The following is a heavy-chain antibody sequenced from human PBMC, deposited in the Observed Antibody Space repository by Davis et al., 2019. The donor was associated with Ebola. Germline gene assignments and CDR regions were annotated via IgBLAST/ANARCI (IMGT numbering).Heavy chain of an antibody. D-gene: IGHD1-26*01. CDR2: ISGSGGST. J-gene: IGHJ4*02. Sequence: GESLKISCAASGFTFSDYYMSWVRQAPGKGLEWISAISGSGGSTYYADSVKGRFTISRDNSKNTLYLQMNSLRAEDTAVYYCAKDTVGATNWGQGTLVTVSS. CDR1: GFTFSDYY. V-gene: IGHV3-23*01. CDR3: AKDTVGATN.